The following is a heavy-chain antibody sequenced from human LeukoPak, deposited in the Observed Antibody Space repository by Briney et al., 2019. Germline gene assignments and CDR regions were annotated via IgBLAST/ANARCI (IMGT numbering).Heavy chain of an antibody. Sequence: SGPTLVNPTQTLTLTCTFSGFSLSTRGVGVGWIRQPPGKALEWLALIYWNDDKRYSPSRKSRLTITKDTSKNQVVLTMTNMDPVDTATYYCAHFHGYSSSWYLGGYFDYWGQGTLVTVSS. D-gene: IGHD6-13*01. V-gene: IGHV2-5*01. CDR2: IYWNDDK. J-gene: IGHJ4*02. CDR1: GFSLSTRGVG. CDR3: AHFHGYSSSWYLGGYFDY.